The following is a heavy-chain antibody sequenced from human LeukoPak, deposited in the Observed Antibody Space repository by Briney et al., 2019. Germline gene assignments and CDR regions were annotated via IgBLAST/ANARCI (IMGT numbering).Heavy chain of an antibody. CDR1: GFTFSDYY. J-gene: IGHJ6*03. CDR3: SRADYYGSGSPISLDV. V-gene: IGHV3-49*04. D-gene: IGHD3-10*01. Sequence: PGRSLRLSCAASGFTFSDYYMSWVRQAPGKGLEWVSFIRSRAYGATTEYAASVKGRFTISRDESKSIAYLQMNSLKTEDTAVYYCSRADYYGSGSPISLDVWGKGTTVTVS. CDR2: IRSRAYGATT.